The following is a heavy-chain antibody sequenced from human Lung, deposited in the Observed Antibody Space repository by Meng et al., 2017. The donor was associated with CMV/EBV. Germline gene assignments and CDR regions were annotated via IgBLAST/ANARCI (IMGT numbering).Heavy chain of an antibody. CDR2: ISAENGNT. V-gene: IGHV1-18*01. D-gene: IGHD4-17*01. CDR1: GYTFGIFG. CDR3: ARAGAAVTTHFDF. J-gene: IGHJ4*02. Sequence: QVQLVQSGAELQRPGASVKVSCKASGYTFGIFGITWVRQAPGQGLEWVGWISAENGNTNYAQKFQGRVTLTTDTSTKTAYMDLRGLRSDDSAVYYCARAGAAVTTHFDFWGRETLVTVSS.